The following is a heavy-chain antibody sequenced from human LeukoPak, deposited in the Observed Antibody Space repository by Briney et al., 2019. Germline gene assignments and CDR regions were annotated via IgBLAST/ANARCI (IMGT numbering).Heavy chain of an antibody. V-gene: IGHV4-39*07. Sequence: PSETLSLTCTVSGGSISSSSYYWGWIRQPPGRGREGIETINYSGDTYYNPSLKSRVTISVDSSKNQFSLKLSSVTAADTAAYYCVRLQAVTGNFDYWGQGALVTVSS. CDR3: VRLQAVTGNFDY. J-gene: IGHJ4*02. CDR2: INYSGDT. CDR1: GGSISSSSYY. D-gene: IGHD1-20*01.